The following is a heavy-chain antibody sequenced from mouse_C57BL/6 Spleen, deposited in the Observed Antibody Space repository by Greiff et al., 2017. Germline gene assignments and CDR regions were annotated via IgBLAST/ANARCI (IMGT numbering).Heavy chain of an antibody. Sequence: DVKLQESGPGLVKPSQSLSLTCSVTGYSITSGYYWNWIRQFPGNKLEWMGYISYDGSNNYNPSLKNRISITRDTSKNQFFLKLNSVTTEDTATYYCARGYYGSRGYFDVWGTGTTVTVSS. CDR3: ARGYYGSRGYFDV. CDR1: GYSITSGYY. V-gene: IGHV3-6*01. D-gene: IGHD1-1*01. CDR2: ISYDGSN. J-gene: IGHJ1*03.